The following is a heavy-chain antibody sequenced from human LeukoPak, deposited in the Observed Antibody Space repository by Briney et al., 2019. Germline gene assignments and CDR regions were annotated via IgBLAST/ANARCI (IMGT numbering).Heavy chain of an antibody. V-gene: IGHV1-69*06. CDR3: ATLRQSNGMGRGAFDI. J-gene: IGHJ3*02. Sequence: ASVKVSCKASGGTFSSYAISWVRQAPGQGLEWMGGIIPIFGTANYAQKFQGRVTITADKSTSTAYMELSSLRSEDTAVYYCATLRQSNGMGRGAFDIWGQGTMVTVSS. D-gene: IGHD2-8*01. CDR2: IIPIFGTA. CDR1: GGTFSSYA.